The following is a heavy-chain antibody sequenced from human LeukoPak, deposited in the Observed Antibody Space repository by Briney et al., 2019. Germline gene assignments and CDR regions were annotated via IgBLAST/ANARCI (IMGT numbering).Heavy chain of an antibody. CDR2: IYYNGGT. CDR3: ARAGGVDTAMDANFDY. D-gene: IGHD5-18*01. Sequence: SETLSLTCTVSGGSVRSDSYYWSWIRQPPGKGLEWIGYIYYNGGTNYNPSLRSRVTISVDTSKNHFSLRLSSVTAADTAMYYCARAGGVDTAMDANFDYWGQGTLVTVSS. J-gene: IGHJ4*02. CDR1: GGSVRSDSYY. V-gene: IGHV4-61*03.